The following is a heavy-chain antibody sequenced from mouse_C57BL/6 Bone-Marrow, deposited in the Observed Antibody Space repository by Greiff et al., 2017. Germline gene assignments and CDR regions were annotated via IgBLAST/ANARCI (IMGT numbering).Heavy chain of an antibody. Sequence: QVQLQQSGAELAKPGSSVKLSCKASGYTFTSYWMHWVKQRHVQGLEWIGYINPSSGYTKYNQKFKDKATLTADKSSITAYMQLSSLTYEDSAVYYCATLAYWGQGTLVTVSA. CDR1: GYTFTSYW. CDR2: INPSSGYT. CDR3: ATLAY. V-gene: IGHV1-7*01. J-gene: IGHJ3*01.